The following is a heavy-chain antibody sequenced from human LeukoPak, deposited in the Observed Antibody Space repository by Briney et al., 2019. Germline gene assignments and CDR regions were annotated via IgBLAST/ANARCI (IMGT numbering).Heavy chain of an antibody. Sequence: ASVKVSCKASGYTFTSYAIHWVRQAPGQRLEWMGWINAGNGNTKYSQEFQGRVTITRDTSASTAYMELSSLRSEDMAVYYCARGGSSSWYLSAFDIWGQGTMVTVSS. CDR3: ARGGSSSWYLSAFDI. CDR2: INAGNGNT. CDR1: GYTFTSYA. J-gene: IGHJ3*02. D-gene: IGHD6-13*01. V-gene: IGHV1-3*03.